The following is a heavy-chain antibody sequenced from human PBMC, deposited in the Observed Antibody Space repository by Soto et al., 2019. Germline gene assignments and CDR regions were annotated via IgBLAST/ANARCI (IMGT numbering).Heavy chain of an antibody. CDR1: GGTFSSYG. CDR2: IIPIIGTA. Sequence: ASVKVSCKXSGGTFSSYGVTWVRQAPGQGLEWMGGIIPIIGTAKYAQKFQGRVTITADESTGTASMDLSSLRSEDTAVYYCARELKEPGSYYYYGLDVWGQGTTVTVSS. D-gene: IGHD3-10*01. J-gene: IGHJ6*02. V-gene: IGHV1-69*13. CDR3: ARELKEPGSYYYYGLDV.